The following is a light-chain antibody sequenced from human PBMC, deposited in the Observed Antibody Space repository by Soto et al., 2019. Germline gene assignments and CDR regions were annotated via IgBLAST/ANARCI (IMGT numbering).Light chain of an antibody. J-gene: IGKJ1*01. CDR3: QQYNNWWT. V-gene: IGKV3-15*01. Sequence: EIVVTQSPATLSVSPGERATLSCRASQSVSSDLAWYQQKPGQAPRLLIYGAPTRTTGIPARFSGSGSGTEFTLTISSLQSEDFAVYYCQQYNNWWTFGQGTKVDIK. CDR2: GAP. CDR1: QSVSSD.